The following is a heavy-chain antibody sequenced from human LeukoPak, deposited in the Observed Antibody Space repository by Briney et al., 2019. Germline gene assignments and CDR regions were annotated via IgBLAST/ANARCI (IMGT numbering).Heavy chain of an antibody. CDR1: GFTFSSYA. CDR3: ARDPGY. Sequence: TGGSLRLSCAASGFTFSSYAMHWVRQAPGKGLEWVAVISYDGSNKYYADSVKGRFTISRDNSKNTLYLQMNSLRAEDTAVYYCARDPGYWGQGTLVIVSS. J-gene: IGHJ4*02. V-gene: IGHV3-30-3*01. CDR2: ISYDGSNK.